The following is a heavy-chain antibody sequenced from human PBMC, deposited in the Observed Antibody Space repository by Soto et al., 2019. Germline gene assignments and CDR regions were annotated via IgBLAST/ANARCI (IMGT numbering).Heavy chain of an antibody. CDR1: GGSSRTDSHY. D-gene: IGHD6-19*01. CDR3: ARHFSSGWVYYSGLDV. V-gene: IGHV4-39*01. J-gene: IGHJ6*02. CDR2: IYYSGST. Sequence: SEPPSVTCTVSGGSSRTDSHYWGCNRQPPGKGLEWIGSIYYSGSTYYNPSFKSRVIISVDTSKNQFSLKLSSVTAPDTAVYYFARHFSSGWVYYSGLDVWGQRTTVTVSS.